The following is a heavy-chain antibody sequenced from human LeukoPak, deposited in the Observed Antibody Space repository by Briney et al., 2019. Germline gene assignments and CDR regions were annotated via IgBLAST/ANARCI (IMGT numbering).Heavy chain of an antibody. J-gene: IGHJ4*02. Sequence: GGSLRLFCAASGTYLMHWVRQAPGKGLVWVSHINSDGSWTGYADSVKGRFTISKDNAKNTVSLQMNNLRAEDTAVYYCVTFYETYWGRGTLVTVSS. CDR1: GTYL. D-gene: IGHD2/OR15-2a*01. CDR3: VTFYETY. CDR2: INSDGSWT. V-gene: IGHV3-74*01.